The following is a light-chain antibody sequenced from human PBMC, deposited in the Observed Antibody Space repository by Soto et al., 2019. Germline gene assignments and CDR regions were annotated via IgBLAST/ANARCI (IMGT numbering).Light chain of an antibody. J-gene: IGKJ1*01. CDR2: GAS. Sequence: EIVMTQSPATLSVSPGERATLSCRASQRVSSSLAWDQQKPGQAPRLLIYGASTRATGIPTRFSGSWSETDFTLTIISLQSEDFAVYYCQQYNNWWTFGQGTKVEIK. CDR1: QRVSSS. V-gene: IGKV3-15*01. CDR3: QQYNNWWT.